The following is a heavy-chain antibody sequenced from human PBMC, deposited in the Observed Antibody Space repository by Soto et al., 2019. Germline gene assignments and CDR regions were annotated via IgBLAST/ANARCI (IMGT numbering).Heavy chain of an antibody. CDR2: IYYSGST. V-gene: IGHV4-31*03. CDR1: GGSISSGGYY. D-gene: IGHD1-20*01. CDR3: AGADRGNWNRSNYGMDV. J-gene: IGHJ6*02. Sequence: SETLSLTCTVSGGSISSGGYYWSWIRQHPGKGLEWIGYIYYSGSTYYNPSLKSRVTISVDTSKNQFSLKLSSVTAADTAVYYCAGADRGNWNRSNYGMDVWGQGTTVTVSS.